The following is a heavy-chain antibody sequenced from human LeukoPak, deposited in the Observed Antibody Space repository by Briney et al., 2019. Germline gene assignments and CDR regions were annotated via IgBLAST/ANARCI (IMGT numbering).Heavy chain of an antibody. Sequence: PGGSLRLSCAASGFTVSSNYMSWVRQAPGKGLEWVSVIYSGGSTYYADSVKGRFTISRGNSKNTLYLQMNSLRAEDTAVYYCAREELGINAFDIWGQGTMVTVSS. J-gene: IGHJ3*02. CDR3: AREELGINAFDI. CDR2: IYSGGST. V-gene: IGHV3-53*01. CDR1: GFTVSSNY. D-gene: IGHD7-27*01.